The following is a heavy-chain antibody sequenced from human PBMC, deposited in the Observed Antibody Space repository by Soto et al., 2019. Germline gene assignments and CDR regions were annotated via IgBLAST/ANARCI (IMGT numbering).Heavy chain of an antibody. V-gene: IGHV3-23*01. CDR3: PKDPRLQRDY. CDR2: ISAGGEGT. Sequence: PGGSLRLSCEASGFAFGNYHMSWVGQAPGKGLEWVAGISAGGEGTTYADSVKGRFTISRDNSRNTLYLQMNSLRVDATALYYCPKDPRLQRDYWGQGTLVTVSS. CDR1: GFAFGNYH. J-gene: IGHJ4*01. D-gene: IGHD4-4*01.